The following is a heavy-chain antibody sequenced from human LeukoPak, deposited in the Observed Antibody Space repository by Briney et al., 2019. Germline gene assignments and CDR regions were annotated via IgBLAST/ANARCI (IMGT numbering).Heavy chain of an antibody. Sequence: SQTLSLTCTVSGGSISSGGYYWSWIRQHPGKGLEWIGYIYYSGSTYYNPSLKSRVTISVDRSKNQFSLKLSSVTAADTAVYYCARDSGISSPRWELPTCAFDIWGQGTMVTVSS. CDR2: IYYSGST. V-gene: IGHV4-31*03. D-gene: IGHD1-26*01. CDR1: GGSISSGGYY. J-gene: IGHJ3*02. CDR3: ARDSGISSPRWELPTCAFDI.